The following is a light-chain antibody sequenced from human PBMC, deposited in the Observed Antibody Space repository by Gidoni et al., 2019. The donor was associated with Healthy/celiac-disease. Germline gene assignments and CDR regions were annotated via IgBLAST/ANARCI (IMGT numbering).Light chain of an antibody. V-gene: IGLV2-11*03. CDR3: CSYAGSYFYV. J-gene: IGLJ1*01. CDR1: SSDVGGYNY. Sequence: SCTGTSSDVGGYNYVSWYQQHPGKAPKLMIYDVSKRPSGVPDRFSGSKSGNTASLTISGLQAEDEADYYCCSYAGSYFYVFGTGTKVTVL. CDR2: DVS.